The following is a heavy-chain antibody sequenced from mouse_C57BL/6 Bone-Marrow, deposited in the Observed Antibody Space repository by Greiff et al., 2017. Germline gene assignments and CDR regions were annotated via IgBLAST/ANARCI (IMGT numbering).Heavy chain of an antibody. CDR1: GFTFSDYG. Sequence: EVNVVEPGGGLVKPGGSLKLSCAASGFTFSDYGMHWVRQAPEQGLEWVAYISSCSSTIYYADTVKGRFTISRDNAKNTLFLQMTSLRSEDTAMYYCARTNSYGYWGQRTTLTVSS. V-gene: IGHV5-17*01. J-gene: IGHJ2*01. CDR3: ARTNSYGY. CDR2: ISSCSSTI. D-gene: IGHD3-3*01.